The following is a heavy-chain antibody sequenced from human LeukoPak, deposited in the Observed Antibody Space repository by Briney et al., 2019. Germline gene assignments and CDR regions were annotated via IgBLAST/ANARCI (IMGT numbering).Heavy chain of an antibody. CDR2: ISGSGGST. Sequence: GGSLRLSCAASGFTFSSYAMSWVRQAPGKGLEWVSVISGSGGSTYYADSVKGRFTISRDNSKNTLYLQMNSLRAEDTAVYYCAKGGLWMGSNYWGQGTLVTVSS. CDR3: AKGGLWMGSNY. D-gene: IGHD3-3*01. V-gene: IGHV3-23*01. J-gene: IGHJ4*02. CDR1: GFTFSSYA.